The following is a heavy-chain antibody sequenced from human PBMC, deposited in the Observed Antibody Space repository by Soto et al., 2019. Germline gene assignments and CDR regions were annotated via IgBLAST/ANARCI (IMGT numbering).Heavy chain of an antibody. Sequence: SVKVSCKASGGTFSSYAISWVRQAPGQGLEWMGGIIPIFGTANYAQKFQGRVTITADESTSTAYMELSSLRSEDTAVYYCARGRRIAAFLWFDPWGQGTLVTVSS. V-gene: IGHV1-69*13. CDR1: GGTFSSYA. CDR2: IIPIFGTA. CDR3: ARGRRIAAFLWFDP. J-gene: IGHJ5*02. D-gene: IGHD6-6*01.